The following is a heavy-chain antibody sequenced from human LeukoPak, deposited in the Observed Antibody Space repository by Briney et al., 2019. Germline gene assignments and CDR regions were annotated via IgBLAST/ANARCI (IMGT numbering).Heavy chain of an antibody. CDR3: AKDQQCYDFWSGYYLDY. V-gene: IGHV3-23*01. J-gene: IGHJ4*02. CDR2: ISGSGGRT. CDR1: GFTFSSYA. Sequence: SGGSLRLSCAASGFTFSSYAMSWVRQAPGKGLEWVSAISGSGGRTYYADSVKGRFTISRDSSKNTLSLQMNSLRAEDTAVYYCAKDQQCYDFWSGYYLDYWGQGTLVTVSS. D-gene: IGHD3-3*01.